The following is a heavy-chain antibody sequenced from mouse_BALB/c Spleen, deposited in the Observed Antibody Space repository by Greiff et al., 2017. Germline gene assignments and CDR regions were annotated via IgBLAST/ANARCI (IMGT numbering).Heavy chain of an antibody. V-gene: IGHV1-81*01. CDR3: ARSGYGNLFYAMDY. D-gene: IGHD2-1*01. CDR2: IYPGSGST. Sequence: VQLQQSGPELVKPGASVKMSCKASGYTFTDYVISWVKQRTGQGLEWIGEIYPGSGSTYYNEKFKGKATLTADKSSNTAYMQLSSLTSEDSAVYFCARSGYGNLFYAMDYWGQGTSVTVSS. J-gene: IGHJ4*01. CDR1: GYTFTDYV.